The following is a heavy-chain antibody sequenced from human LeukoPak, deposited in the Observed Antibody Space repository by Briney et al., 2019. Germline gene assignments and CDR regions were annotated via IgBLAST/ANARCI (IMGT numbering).Heavy chain of an antibody. D-gene: IGHD2-2*01. J-gene: IGHJ2*01. Sequence: PSETLSLTCTVSGGSISSYYWSWIRQPPGKGLEWIGYIYYSGSTNYNPSLKSRVTISVDTSKNQFSLKLSSVTAADTPVYYCARETHFSPIVVVPAANWYFDLGGRGPRVTVSS. CDR1: GGSISSYY. CDR3: ARETHFSPIVVVPAANWYFDL. V-gene: IGHV4-59*01. CDR2: IYYSGST.